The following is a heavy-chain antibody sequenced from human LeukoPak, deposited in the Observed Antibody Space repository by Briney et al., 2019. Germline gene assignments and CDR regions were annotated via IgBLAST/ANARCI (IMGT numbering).Heavy chain of an antibody. V-gene: IGHV1-8*01. Sequence: GASVKVSCKASGYSFTSYGISWVRQAPGQGLEWMGWMNPKSGDTGYSQKFQGRVFITRDTSINTAYMELSSLGSDDTAVYYCARDVWSGVYGDYASGYWGQGTLVTVSS. D-gene: IGHD4-17*01. CDR1: GYSFTSYG. J-gene: IGHJ4*02. CDR3: ARDVWSGVYGDYASGY. CDR2: MNPKSGDT.